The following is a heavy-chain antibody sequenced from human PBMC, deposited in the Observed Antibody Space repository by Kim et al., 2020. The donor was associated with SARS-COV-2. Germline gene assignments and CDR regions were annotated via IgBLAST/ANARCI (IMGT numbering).Heavy chain of an antibody. D-gene: IGHD3-16*01. CDR2: IYYSGST. CDR3: ARLKDSSIMIKFGGVEV. J-gene: IGHJ3*01. CDR1: GGSISSSSYY. Sequence: SETLSLTCTVSGGSISSSSYYWGWIRQPPVKGLEWIGSIYYSGSTYYNPSLKRRVTISVDTSKNQFSLKLSSVTAADTAVYYCARLKDSSIMIKFGGVEVRGKGKMVTVSS. V-gene: IGHV4-39*01.